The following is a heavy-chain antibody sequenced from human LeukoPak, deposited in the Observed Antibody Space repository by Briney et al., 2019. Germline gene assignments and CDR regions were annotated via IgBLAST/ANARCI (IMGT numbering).Heavy chain of an antibody. CDR3: AGGPMYSSSPLGY. J-gene: IGHJ4*02. D-gene: IGHD6-6*01. V-gene: IGHV1-8*03. CDR2: MNPNSGNT. CDR1: GYTFTSYD. Sequence: ASVTVSCKASGYTFTSYDVNWVRQATGQGLEWMGWMNPNSGNTGYAQKFQGRVTITRNTSISTAYMELSSLRSEDTAVYYCAGGPMYSSSPLGYWGQGTLVTVSS.